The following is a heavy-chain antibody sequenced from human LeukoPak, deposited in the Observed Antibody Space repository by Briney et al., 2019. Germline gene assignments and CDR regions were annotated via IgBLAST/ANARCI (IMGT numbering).Heavy chain of an antibody. CDR2: IRYDESYQ. V-gene: IGHV3-30*02. CDR3: AAIAAAALY. J-gene: IGHJ4*02. CDR1: GFTFSGYG. D-gene: IGHD6-25*01. Sequence: GGSLRLSCAASGFTFSGYGMHWVRQAPGKGLEWVAYIRYDESYQYYVDSVRGRFTISGDNSKNMLFLQMNSLGAEDTAVYYCAAIAAAALYWGQGTQVTVSS.